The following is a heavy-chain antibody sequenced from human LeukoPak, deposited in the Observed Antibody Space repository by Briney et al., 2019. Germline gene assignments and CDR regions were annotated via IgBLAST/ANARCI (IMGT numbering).Heavy chain of an antibody. J-gene: IGHJ5*02. CDR3: ARATYYYDSSGEWFDP. V-gene: IGHV4-59*08. CDR1: GGSISSYY. CDR2: IYYSGST. Sequence: PSETLSLTCTVSGGSISSYYWSRIRQPPGKGLEWIGYIYYSGSTNYNPSLKSRVTISVDTSKNQFSLKLSSVTAADTAVYYCARATYYYDSSGEWFDPWGQGTLVTVSS. D-gene: IGHD3-22*01.